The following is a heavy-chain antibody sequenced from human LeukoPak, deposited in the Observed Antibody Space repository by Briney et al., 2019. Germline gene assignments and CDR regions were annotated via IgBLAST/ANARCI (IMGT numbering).Heavy chain of an antibody. J-gene: IGHJ4*02. CDR2: IKSKTDGGTT. CDR1: GFTFSNAW. V-gene: IGHV3-15*01. D-gene: IGHD1-26*01. CDR3: TVEWELSPFDY. Sequence: PGGSLRLSCAASGFTFSNAWMSWVRQAPGKGLEWVGRIKSKTDGGTTDYAAPVKGRFTVSRDDSKNMLYLQMNSLKTEDTAVYYCTVEWELSPFDYWGQGTLVTVSS.